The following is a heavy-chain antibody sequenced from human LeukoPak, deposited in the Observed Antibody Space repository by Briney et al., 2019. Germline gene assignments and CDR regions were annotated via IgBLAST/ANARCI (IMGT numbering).Heavy chain of an antibody. CDR3: ARDKGTNGAFDI. CDR1: EFSVGSNY. D-gene: IGHD1/OR15-1a*01. V-gene: IGHV3-53*01. CDR2: IYSGGST. J-gene: IGHJ3*02. Sequence: GGSLRLSCAASEFSVGSNYMSWVRQAPGKGLEWVSVIYSGGSTYYADSVKGRFTISRDNSKNTLYLQMNSLRAEDTAVYYCARDKGTNGAFDIWGQGTMVTVSS.